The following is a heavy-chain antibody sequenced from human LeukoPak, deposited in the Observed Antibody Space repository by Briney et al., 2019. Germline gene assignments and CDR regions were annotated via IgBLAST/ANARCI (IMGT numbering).Heavy chain of an antibody. CDR2: VYYSGGT. V-gene: IGHV4-61*08. D-gene: IGHD5-18*01. CDR1: GGSISSGGYS. J-gene: IGHJ4*02. Sequence: SQALSLTCAVSGGSISSGGYSWSWIRQPPGTGLEWIGYVYYSGGTNYNPSLKSRVTISLDTSKNQFSLKLSSVTAADTAVYYCARRANTAPPYYFDYWGQGTLVTVSS. CDR3: ARRANTAPPYYFDY.